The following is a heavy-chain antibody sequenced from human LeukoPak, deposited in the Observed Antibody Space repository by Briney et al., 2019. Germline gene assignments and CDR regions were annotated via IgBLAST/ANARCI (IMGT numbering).Heavy chain of an antibody. D-gene: IGHD5-18*01. CDR1: GFTFSSHG. J-gene: IGHJ6*02. CDR2: ISYDGSDK. Sequence: GSLRLSCAASGFTFSSHGMHWVRQAPGKGLEWVAVISYDGSDKYYADSVKGRFTISRDNSKNTLYLQMNSLRAEDTAVYYCAKRRTVDTAMVTHYYGMDVWGQGTTVTVSS. CDR3: AKRRTVDTAMVTHYYGMDV. V-gene: IGHV3-30*18.